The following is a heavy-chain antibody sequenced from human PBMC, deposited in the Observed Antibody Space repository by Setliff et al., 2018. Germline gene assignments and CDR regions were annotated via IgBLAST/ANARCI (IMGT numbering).Heavy chain of an antibody. Sequence: GGSLRLSCAASGFTFDDYAMHWVRQTPGKGLVWVSRINGDGRSTNYADSVKGRFTISRDNAKNTLYLQMNSLRAEDTAVYFCAREWQVGSGWVDTVDIWGQGTMVTVPS. J-gene: IGHJ3*02. D-gene: IGHD1-26*01. CDR1: GFTFDDYA. CDR2: INGDGRST. CDR3: AREWQVGSGWVDTVDI. V-gene: IGHV3-74*01.